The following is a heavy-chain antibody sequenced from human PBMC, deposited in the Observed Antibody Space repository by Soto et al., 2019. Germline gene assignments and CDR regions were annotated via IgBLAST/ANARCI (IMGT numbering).Heavy chain of an antibody. V-gene: IGHV1-2*04. CDR1: GYTFTGYY. J-gene: IGHJ5*02. D-gene: IGHD6-13*01. CDR3: ARLNSRYFWFDP. CDR2: INPNSGGT. Sequence: QVQLVQSGAEVKKPGASVKVSCKASGYTFTGYYMHWVRQAPGQGLERMGRINPNSGGTNYAQKFQGWVTMTRDTSINTDYIELSRLRSDDTAVYYCARLNSRYFWFDPWGQGTLVTVSS.